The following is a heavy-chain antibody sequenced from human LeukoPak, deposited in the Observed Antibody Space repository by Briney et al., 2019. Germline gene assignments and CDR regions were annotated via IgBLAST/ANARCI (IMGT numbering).Heavy chain of an antibody. CDR3: AREGSVYFDY. Sequence: SETLSLTCAVYGGSFSGYYWSWIRQPPGKGLEWIGEINHSGSTNYNPSLKSRVTISVDTSKNQFSLKLGSVTAADTAVYYCAREGSVYFDYWGQGTLVTVSS. V-gene: IGHV4-34*01. CDR1: GGSFSGYY. J-gene: IGHJ4*02. CDR2: INHSGST.